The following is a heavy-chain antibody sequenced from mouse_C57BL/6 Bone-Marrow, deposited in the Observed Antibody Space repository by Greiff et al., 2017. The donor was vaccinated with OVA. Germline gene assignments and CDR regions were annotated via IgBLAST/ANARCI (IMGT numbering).Heavy chain of an antibody. CDR3: ARSGTRDGYAMDY. V-gene: IGHV1-69*01. Sequence: VQLQQPGAELVMPGASVKLSCKASGYTFTSYWMHWVKQRPGQGLEWIGEIDPSDSYTNYNQKFKGKSTLTVDKSSSTAYMQLSSLTSEDSAVYYCARSGTRDGYAMDYWGQGTSVTVSS. CDR1: GYTFTSYW. D-gene: IGHD2-13*01. J-gene: IGHJ4*01. CDR2: IDPSDSYT.